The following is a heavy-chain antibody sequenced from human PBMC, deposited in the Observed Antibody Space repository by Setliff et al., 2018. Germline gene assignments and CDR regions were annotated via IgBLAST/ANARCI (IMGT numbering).Heavy chain of an antibody. V-gene: IGHV1-8*01. CDR1: GYSFTSYD. CDR3: ARGGMAAAGRKGVFEY. Sequence: ASVKVSCKASGYSFTSYDINWVRLAAGQGLGWMGWVSPIDDGKPGYAQRFQGRVTLTRDTSTNTFYMEVNILRPEDTAVYYCARGGMAAAGRKGVFEYWGQGTLVTVSS. CDR2: VSPIDDGKP. D-gene: IGHD6-13*01. J-gene: IGHJ4*02.